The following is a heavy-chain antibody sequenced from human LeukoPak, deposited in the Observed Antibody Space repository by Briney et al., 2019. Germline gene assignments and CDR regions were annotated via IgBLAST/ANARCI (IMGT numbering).Heavy chain of an antibody. Sequence: EPGRSLRLSCAASGFTFSNYGMHWVRQAPGKGLEWVTVISYDGSNKYYADSVKGRFTISRDNSKNTLYLQMNSLRAEDTAVYYCARAFAERERWPIPWGQGTLVTVSS. V-gene: IGHV3-30*03. D-gene: IGHD4-23*01. CDR2: ISYDGSNK. J-gene: IGHJ4*02. CDR1: GFTFSNYG. CDR3: ARAFAERERWPIP.